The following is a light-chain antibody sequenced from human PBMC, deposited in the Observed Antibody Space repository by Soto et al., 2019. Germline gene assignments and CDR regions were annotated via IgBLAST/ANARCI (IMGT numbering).Light chain of an antibody. J-gene: IGKJ4*01. Sequence: DIQMTQSPSSLSASVGDRVTITCQASQDISNYLNWYQQKPGKAPKLLIYDASNLETGVPSRFSGSRSGTDFTFTISNLQPEDFATYYCQQANSFPLTFGGGTKVEIK. CDR1: QDISNY. V-gene: IGKV1-33*01. CDR3: QQANSFPLT. CDR2: DAS.